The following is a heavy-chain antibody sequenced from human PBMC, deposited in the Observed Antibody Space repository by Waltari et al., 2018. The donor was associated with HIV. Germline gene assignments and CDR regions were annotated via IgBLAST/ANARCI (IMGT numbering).Heavy chain of an antibody. CDR1: GYTFTGYY. V-gene: IGHV1-2*02. Sequence: QVQLVQSGAEVKKPGASVKVSCKASGYTFTGYYMHWVRQAPGQGLEWMGWINPNSGGTNYAQKFQGRVTRTRDTSISTAYMELSRLRSDDTAVYYCAKGPGGSAIVATPYYWGQGTLVTVSS. D-gene: IGHD5-12*01. CDR3: AKGPGGSAIVATPYY. J-gene: IGHJ4*02. CDR2: INPNSGGT.